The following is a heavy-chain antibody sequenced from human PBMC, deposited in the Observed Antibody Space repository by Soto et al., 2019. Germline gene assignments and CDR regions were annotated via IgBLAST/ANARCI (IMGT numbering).Heavy chain of an antibody. D-gene: IGHD6-19*01. CDR2: IYTSGST. V-gene: IGHV4-4*07. CDR1: GGSISSYY. Sequence: QVQLQESGPGLVKPSETLSLTCTVSGGSISSYYWSWIRQPPGKGLEWIGRIYTSGSTNYNPSLKSRVTMSVDTSKNQFSLKLSSVTAADTAVYYCARGVEQWLVDNWFDPWGQGTLVTVSS. CDR3: ARGVEQWLVDNWFDP. J-gene: IGHJ5*02.